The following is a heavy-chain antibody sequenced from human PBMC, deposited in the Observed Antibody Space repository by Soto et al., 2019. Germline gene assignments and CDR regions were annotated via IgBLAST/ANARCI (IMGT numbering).Heavy chain of an antibody. J-gene: IGHJ4*02. CDR3: ARQGEYIETTGTLYPHY. Sequence: PGESLKISCKGSGYSFTSYWIGWVRQMPGKGLEWMGIIYPGDSDTRYSPSFQGQVTISADKSISTAYLQWSSLKASDTAMYYCARQGEYIETTGTLYPHYWGQGTLVTVSS. D-gene: IGHD1-1*01. CDR1: GYSFTSYW. V-gene: IGHV5-51*01. CDR2: IYPGDSDT.